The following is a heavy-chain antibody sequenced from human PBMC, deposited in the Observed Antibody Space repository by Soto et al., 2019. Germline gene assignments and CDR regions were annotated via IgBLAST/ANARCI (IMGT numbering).Heavy chain of an antibody. D-gene: IGHD3-9*01. CDR3: ARPQYDILTGYSNWFDP. Sequence: QLQLQESGPGLVKPSETLSLTCTVSGGSISSSSYYWGWIRQPPGKGLEWIGSIYYSGSTYYNPSLKSRVTIAVDTSKKQFSLKLSSVTAADTAVYYCARPQYDILTGYSNWFDPWGQGTLVTVSS. V-gene: IGHV4-39*01. CDR2: IYYSGST. J-gene: IGHJ5*02. CDR1: GGSISSSSYY.